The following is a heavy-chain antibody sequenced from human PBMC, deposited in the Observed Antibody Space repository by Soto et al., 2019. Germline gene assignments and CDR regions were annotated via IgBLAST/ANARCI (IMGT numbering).Heavy chain of an antibody. V-gene: IGHV1-2*02. J-gene: IGHJ3*02. CDR2: INPNSGGT. D-gene: IGHD5-12*01. CDR3: ARVSGYDPNDAFDI. Sequence: ASMKVSCKASGYTFTGYYMHWVRQAPGQGLEWMGWINPNSGGTNYAQKFQGRVTMTRDTSISTAYMELSRLRSDDTAVYYCARVSGYDPNDAFDIWGQGTMVTVSS. CDR1: GYTFTGYY.